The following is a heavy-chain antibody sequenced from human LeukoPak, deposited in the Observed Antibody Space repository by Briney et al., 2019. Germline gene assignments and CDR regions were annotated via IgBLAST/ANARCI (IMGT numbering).Heavy chain of an antibody. CDR3: ARDGPRPAAGFDY. CDR1: GGSISSGGYY. V-gene: IGHV4-31*03. Sequence: PSETLSLTCTVSGGSISSGGYYWSWIRQHPGKGLEWLGYIYYSGSTYYNPSLKSRVTISVDTSKNQFSLKLSSVTAADTAVYYCARDGPRPAAGFDYWGQGTLVTVSS. D-gene: IGHD6-13*01. CDR2: IYYSGST. J-gene: IGHJ4*02.